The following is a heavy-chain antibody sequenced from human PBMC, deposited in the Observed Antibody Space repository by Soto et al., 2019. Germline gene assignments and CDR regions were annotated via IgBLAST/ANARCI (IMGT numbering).Heavy chain of an antibody. CDR1: GYSISSGYY. D-gene: IGHD6-13*01. V-gene: IGHV4-38-2*02. CDR3: ARDYSSSWFPGGYYYYYGMDV. CDR2: IYHSGST. Sequence: QSLTCAVSGYSISSGYYWGWIRQPPGKGLEWIGSIYHSGSTYYNPSLKSRVTISVDTSKNQFSLKLSSVTAADTAVYYCARDYSSSWFPGGYYYYYGMDVWGQGTTVTVSS. J-gene: IGHJ6*02.